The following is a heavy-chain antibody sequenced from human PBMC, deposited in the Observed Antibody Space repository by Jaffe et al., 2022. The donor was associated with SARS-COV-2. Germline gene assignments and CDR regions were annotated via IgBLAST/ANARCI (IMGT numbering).Heavy chain of an antibody. Sequence: EVQLVESGGGLVQPGRSLRLSCTASGFTFGDYAMSWVRQAPGKGLEWVGFIRSKAYGGTTEYAASVKGRFTISRDDSKSIAYLQMNSLKTEDTAVYYCTRSDFYYDSSGYFYWGQGTLVTVSS. J-gene: IGHJ4*02. CDR1: GFTFGDYA. D-gene: IGHD3-22*01. V-gene: IGHV3-49*04. CDR3: TRSDFYYDSSGYFY. CDR2: IRSKAYGGTT.